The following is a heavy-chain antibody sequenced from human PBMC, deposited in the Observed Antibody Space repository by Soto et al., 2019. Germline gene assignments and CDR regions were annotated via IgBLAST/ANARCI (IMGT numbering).Heavy chain of an antibody. Sequence: GGSLRLSCAASGFSFTTYVMHWVRQAPGKGLEWVAVISHDGSYKYYGDAVKGRFTISRDTSKNAVYLEMNSLRHEDTAVYYCAKGLLAIVGTTLPRDAFNIWGQGTMVTVSS. J-gene: IGHJ3*02. CDR1: GFSFTTYV. V-gene: IGHV3-30*18. CDR2: ISHDGSYK. D-gene: IGHD1-26*01. CDR3: AKGLLAIVGTTLPRDAFNI.